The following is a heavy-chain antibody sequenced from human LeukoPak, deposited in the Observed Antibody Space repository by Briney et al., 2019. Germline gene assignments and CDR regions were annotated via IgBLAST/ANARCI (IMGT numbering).Heavy chain of an antibody. CDR1: GFTFSSYS. J-gene: IGHJ4*02. V-gene: IGHV3-21*01. Sequence: GGSLRVSCAASGFTFSSYSMNWVRQAPGKGLEWVSSISSSSSYIYYADSVKGRFTISRDNAKNSLYLQMNSLRAEDTAVYYCARDQWYYYDSSGYFDYWGQGTLITVSS. CDR2: ISSSSSYI. D-gene: IGHD3-22*01. CDR3: ARDQWYYYDSSGYFDY.